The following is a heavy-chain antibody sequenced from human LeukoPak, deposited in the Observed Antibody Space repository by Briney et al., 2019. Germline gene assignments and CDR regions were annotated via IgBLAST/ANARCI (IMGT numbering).Heavy chain of an antibody. CDR2: IYDSGST. CDR3: ACLTTADAFDI. Sequence: SETLSLTCTVSGGSINSYYWSWIRQPPGKGLEWIGYIYDSGSTNYNPSLKSRVTISVDTSKNQFSLKLSSVAAADTAVYYCACLTTADAFDIWGQGTMVTVSS. CDR1: GGSINSYY. J-gene: IGHJ3*02. V-gene: IGHV4-59*01. D-gene: IGHD3-22*01.